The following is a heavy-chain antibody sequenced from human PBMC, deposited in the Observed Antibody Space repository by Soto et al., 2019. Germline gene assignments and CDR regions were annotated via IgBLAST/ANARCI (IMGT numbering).Heavy chain of an antibody. CDR2: ISAHNGNT. D-gene: IGHD1-1*01. CDR1: GYAFTAYA. CDR3: ARGRYGDY. V-gene: IGHV1-18*01. J-gene: IGHJ4*02. Sequence: QVNLVQSGAEVKKPGASVKVSCKGSGYAFTAYAITWVRQAPGQGLEWMAWISAHNGNTNYAQKVQGRVTVTRDTSTSRAYMELRSLRYDGPAVSYCARGRYGDYWGQGALVTVSS.